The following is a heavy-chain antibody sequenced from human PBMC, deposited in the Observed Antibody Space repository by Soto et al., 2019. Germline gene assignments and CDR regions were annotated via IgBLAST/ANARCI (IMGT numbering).Heavy chain of an antibody. Sequence: SQTLSLTCAISGDSVSSNSAAWNWIRQSPSRGLEWLRRTYYRSKWYNDYAVSVKSRITINPDTSKNQFSLQLNSVTPEDTAVYYCARNQQLVSLNYYYGMDVWGQGTTVTVSS. J-gene: IGHJ6*02. CDR2: TYYRSKWYN. D-gene: IGHD6-6*01. CDR3: ARNQQLVSLNYYYGMDV. V-gene: IGHV6-1*01. CDR1: GDSVSSNSAA.